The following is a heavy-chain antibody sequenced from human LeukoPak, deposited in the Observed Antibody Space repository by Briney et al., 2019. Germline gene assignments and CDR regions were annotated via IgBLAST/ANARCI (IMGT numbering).Heavy chain of an antibody. CDR3: ARDPPYDVEMATIRRVL. V-gene: IGHV1-18*01. D-gene: IGHD5-24*01. J-gene: IGHJ4*02. CDR2: ISAYNGNT. Sequence: GASVKVSCKASGYTFTSYGISWVRQAPGQGLEWMGWISAYNGNTNYAQKLQGRVTMTTDTSTSTAYMELRSLRSDDTAVYHCARDPPYDVEMATIRRVLWGQGTLVTVSS. CDR1: GYTFTSYG.